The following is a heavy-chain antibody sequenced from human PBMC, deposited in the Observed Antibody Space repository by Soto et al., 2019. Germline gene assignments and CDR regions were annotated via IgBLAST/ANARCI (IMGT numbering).Heavy chain of an antibody. J-gene: IGHJ4*02. D-gene: IGHD3-10*01. CDR1: GGSISSSSYY. Sequence: SETLSLTCTVSGGSISSSSYYWGWIRQPPGKGLEWIGSIYYSGSTYYNPSLKSRVTISVDTSKNQFSLKLSSVTAADTAVYYCARQDRGIYGSGSYSKSYYFDYWGQGTLVTVSS. CDR3: ARQDRGIYGSGSYSKSYYFDY. V-gene: IGHV4-39*01. CDR2: IYYSGST.